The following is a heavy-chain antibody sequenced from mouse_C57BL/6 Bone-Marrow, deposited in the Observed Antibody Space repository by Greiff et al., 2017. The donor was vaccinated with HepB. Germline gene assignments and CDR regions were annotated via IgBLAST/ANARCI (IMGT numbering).Heavy chain of an antibody. CDR1: GYSITSDY. J-gene: IGHJ4*01. D-gene: IGHD1-1*01. CDR2: ISYSGST. Sequence: EVKLMESGPGLAKPSQPLSLTCSVPGYSITSDYWNWIRKFPGNKLEYMGYISYSGSTYYNPSLKSRISITRDTSKNQYYLQLNSVTTEDTATYYCARSLYYGSSPPAMDYWGQGTSVTVSS. V-gene: IGHV3-8*01. CDR3: ARSLYYGSSPPAMDY.